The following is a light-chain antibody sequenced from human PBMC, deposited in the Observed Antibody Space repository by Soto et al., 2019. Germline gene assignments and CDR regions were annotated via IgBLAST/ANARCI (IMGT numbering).Light chain of an antibody. CDR3: QHRSNWPA. V-gene: IGKV3-11*01. J-gene: IGKJ4*01. CDR1: QSVSRN. CDR2: DAS. Sequence: EIVLTQSPATMSLSPGERATLSCRTSQSVSRNLAWYQQKPGQAPRLLIYDASQRATGIAARFSGSGSGTDFTLTISSLESEDFALYYCQHRSNWPAFGGGTKVEIK.